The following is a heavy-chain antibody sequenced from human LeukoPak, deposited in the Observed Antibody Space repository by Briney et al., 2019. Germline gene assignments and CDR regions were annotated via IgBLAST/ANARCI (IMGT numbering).Heavy chain of an antibody. CDR3: ATQSYYYGSGSYNY. J-gene: IGHJ4*02. D-gene: IGHD3-10*01. CDR2: FDPEDGET. V-gene: IGHV1-24*01. Sequence: ASVTVSFKVSGYTLTELSMHWVRQAPGKGLEWMGGFDPEDGETIYAQKFQGRVTMTEDTSTDTAYMELSSLRSEDTAVYYCATQSYYYGSGSYNYWGQGTLVTVSS. CDR1: GYTLTELS.